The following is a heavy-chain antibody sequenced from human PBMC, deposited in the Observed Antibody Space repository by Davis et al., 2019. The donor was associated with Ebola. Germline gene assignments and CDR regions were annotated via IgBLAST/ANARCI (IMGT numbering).Heavy chain of an antibody. D-gene: IGHD2-15*01. CDR3: ARGGYCSGGSCYFFDY. CDR2: INPNSGGT. J-gene: IGHJ4*02. Sequence: SVPVSRLASRYTFIGHYLHWVRQPPGHGPEWMGRINPNSGGTNYAQKFQGRVTMTRDTSISTAYMELSRLRSDDTAVYYCARGGYCSGGSCYFFDYWGQGTLVTVSS. CDR1: RYTFIGHY. V-gene: IGHV1-2*06.